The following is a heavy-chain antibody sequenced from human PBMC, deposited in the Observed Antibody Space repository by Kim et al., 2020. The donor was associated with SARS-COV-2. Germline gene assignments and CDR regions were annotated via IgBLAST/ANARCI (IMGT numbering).Heavy chain of an antibody. D-gene: IGHD3-3*01. J-gene: IGHJ5*02. V-gene: IGHV1-3*01. CDR1: GYTFTSYA. CDR3: ARDGRVLRFLEWLLSGNWFDP. CDR2: INAGNGNT. Sequence: ASVKVSCKASGYTFTSYAMHWVRQATGQRLEWMGWINAGNGNTKYSQKFQGRVTITRDTSASTAYMELSSLRSEDTAVYYCARDGRVLRFLEWLLSGNWFDPWGQGTLVTVSS.